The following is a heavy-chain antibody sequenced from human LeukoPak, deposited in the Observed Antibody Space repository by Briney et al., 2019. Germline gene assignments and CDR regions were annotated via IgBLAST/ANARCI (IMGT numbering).Heavy chain of an antibody. CDR2: ISGSGVDT. CDR3: ASGTYRLGDY. V-gene: IGHV3-23*01. J-gene: IGHJ4*02. Sequence: GGSLRLSCVASGFSFSTYAMSWVRQAPGKGLEWVSGISGSGVDTHYADSVKGRFRISRDNSQNTLYLQLSSLRAEDTAVYYCASGTYRLGDYWGLGTLVTVSS. D-gene: IGHD3-10*01. CDR1: GFSFSTYA.